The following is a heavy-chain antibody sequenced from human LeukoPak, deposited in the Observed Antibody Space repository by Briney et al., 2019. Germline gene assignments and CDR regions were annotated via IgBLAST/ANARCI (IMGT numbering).Heavy chain of an antibody. D-gene: IGHD3-22*01. CDR1: GYTFTSYY. Sequence: ASVKVSCRASGYTFTSYYMHWVRQAPGQGLEWMGIINPSGGSTSFAQKFQGRVTMTRDTSTSTVYMDLSSLRSEDTAVYYCARGVLEYDSSGYYFDYWGQGTLVTVSS. CDR2: INPSGGST. V-gene: IGHV1-46*01. CDR3: ARGVLEYDSSGYYFDY. J-gene: IGHJ4*02.